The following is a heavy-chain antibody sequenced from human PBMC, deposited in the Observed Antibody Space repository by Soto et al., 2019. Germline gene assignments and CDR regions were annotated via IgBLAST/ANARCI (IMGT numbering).Heavy chain of an antibody. J-gene: IGHJ4*02. V-gene: IGHV1-24*01. Sequence: GASVKVSCKVSGYTLTELSMHWVRQAPGKGLEWMGGFDPEDGETIYAQKFQGRVTMTEDTSTDTAYMELSSLRSEDTAVYYCATGQLYYYDSSGHYQFDYWGQGTLVTVSS. CDR3: ATGQLYYYDSSGHYQFDY. CDR2: FDPEDGET. D-gene: IGHD3-22*01. CDR1: GYTLTELS.